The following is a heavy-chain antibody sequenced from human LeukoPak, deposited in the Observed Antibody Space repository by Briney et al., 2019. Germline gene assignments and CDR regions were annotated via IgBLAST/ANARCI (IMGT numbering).Heavy chain of an antibody. Sequence: ASVKVSCKASGYTFTSYAMNWVRQAPGQGLEWMGWINTNTGNPTYAQGFTGRFVFSLDTSVSTAYLQISSLKAEDTAVYYCARGLVRKSSSWYYFDYWGQGTLVTVSS. CDR3: ARGLVRKSSSWYYFDY. CDR2: INTNTGNP. J-gene: IGHJ4*02. D-gene: IGHD6-13*01. V-gene: IGHV7-4-1*02. CDR1: GYTFTSYA.